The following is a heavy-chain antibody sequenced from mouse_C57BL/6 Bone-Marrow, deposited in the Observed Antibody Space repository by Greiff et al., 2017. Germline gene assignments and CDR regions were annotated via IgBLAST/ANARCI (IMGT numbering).Heavy chain of an antibody. CDR3: ARSITTVVATWYFDY. J-gene: IGHJ2*01. D-gene: IGHD1-1*01. Sequence: EVQLQQSGPELVKPGASVKIPCKASGYTFTDYNMDWVKQSHGKSLEWIGDINPNNGGTIYNQKFKGKATLTVDKSSSTAYMELRSLTSEDTAVYYCARSITTVVATWYFDYWGQGTTLTVSS. CDR2: INPNNGGT. CDR1: GYTFTDYN. V-gene: IGHV1-18*01.